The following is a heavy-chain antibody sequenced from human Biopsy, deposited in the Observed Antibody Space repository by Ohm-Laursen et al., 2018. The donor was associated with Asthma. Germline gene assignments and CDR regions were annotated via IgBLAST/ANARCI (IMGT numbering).Heavy chain of an antibody. CDR1: GGSIISSSW. CDR2: IYHSGPT. D-gene: IGHD4-17*01. Sequence: SDTLSLTCTVSGGSIISSSWWSWVRQTPGKGLEWIGEIYHSGPTNYNPSLKSRVTISVDKSKNQFSLKLTSVTAADTAVYYCARTTYGHDGFDPWGQGTLVTVSS. J-gene: IGHJ5*02. V-gene: IGHV4-4*02. CDR3: ARTTYGHDGFDP.